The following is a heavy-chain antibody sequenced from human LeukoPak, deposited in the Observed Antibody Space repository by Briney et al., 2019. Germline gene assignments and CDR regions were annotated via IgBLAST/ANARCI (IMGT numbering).Heavy chain of an antibody. D-gene: IGHD2-21*02. V-gene: IGHV4-34*01. CDR1: GGSFSGYY. CDR3: ASLVGDYYFDY. CDR2: INHSGST. J-gene: IGHJ4*02. Sequence: PSETLSLTCAVYGGSFSGYYWSWIRQPPGKGLEWIGEINHSGSTNYNPSLKSRVTISVDTSKNQFSLKLSSVTAADTAVYYCASLVGDYYFDYWGQGTLVTVSS.